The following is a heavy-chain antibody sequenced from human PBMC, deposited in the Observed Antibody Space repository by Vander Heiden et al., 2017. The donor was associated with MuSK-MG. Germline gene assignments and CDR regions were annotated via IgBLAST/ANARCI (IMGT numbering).Heavy chain of an antibody. CDR2: VSDIGGT. Sequence: QVHLQESGPGLVKASETLSLTCSVSGSSLSGIGYYWSWIRQSQGKGLEWIGYVSDIGGTNYNPSLQGRVTTSIDTSKNQCFLTLGSVTAADTAVYFCARRQVQSWLGWFDPWGQGALVTVSS. CDR1: GSSLSGIGYY. V-gene: IGHV4-61*08. J-gene: IGHJ5*02. D-gene: IGHD5-18*01. CDR3: ARRQVQSWLGWFDP.